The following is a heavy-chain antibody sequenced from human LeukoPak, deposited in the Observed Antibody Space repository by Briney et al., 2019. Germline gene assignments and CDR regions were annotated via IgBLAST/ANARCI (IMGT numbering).Heavy chain of an antibody. Sequence: ASVKVSCKASGYTFTNYAVHWVRQAPGQRLEWMGWINAGNHNTKYSQKFQGRVTITRDTSASTAYMELSSLRSEDTAVYYCARGGETTFKDYWGQGTLVTVSS. V-gene: IGHV1-3*01. CDR2: INAGNHNT. CDR3: ARGGETTFKDY. D-gene: IGHD3-16*01. CDR1: GYTFTNYA. J-gene: IGHJ4*02.